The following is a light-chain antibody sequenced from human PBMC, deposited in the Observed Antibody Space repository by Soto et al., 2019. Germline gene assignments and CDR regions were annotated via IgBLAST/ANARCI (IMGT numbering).Light chain of an antibody. CDR3: QTWGTGIQV. J-gene: IGLJ3*02. Sequence: QPVLTQSPSASASLGASVKLTCTLSSGHSTNVIAWHQQQPEKGPRYLMKVNSDGSHSKGDGIPDRFSGSSSGAERYLTISSLQSEDEADYYCQTWGTGIQVFGGGTKVTVL. CDR1: SGHSTNV. V-gene: IGLV4-69*02. CDR2: VNSDGSH.